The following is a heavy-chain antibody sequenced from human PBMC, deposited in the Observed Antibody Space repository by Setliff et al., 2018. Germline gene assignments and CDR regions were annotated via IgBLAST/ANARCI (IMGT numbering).Heavy chain of an antibody. J-gene: IGHJ5*02. Sequence: PSETLSLTCTVSGGSISDSSWSWIRQPPGKGLEWIGCISSIGNTYYNPSLGSRLTISADTSNNQFSLNLISVTAADTAVYYCARERGFAGYYGSWTHQSFDLWCQGSPVTVFS. CDR3: ARERGFAGYYGSWTHQSFDL. V-gene: IGHV4-4*08. CDR2: ISSIGNT. D-gene: IGHD3-10*01. CDR1: GGSISDSS.